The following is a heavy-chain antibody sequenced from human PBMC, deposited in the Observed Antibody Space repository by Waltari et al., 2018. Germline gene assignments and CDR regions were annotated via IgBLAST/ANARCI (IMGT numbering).Heavy chain of an antibody. CDR1: GFRFSSYG. CDR3: ARGTHYSFEY. CDR2: IQVDELNK. J-gene: IGHJ4*02. V-gene: IGHV3-30*02. Sequence: QVQLVESGGGVVQPWGSLRLSCAVSGFRFSSYGMHWVRQAPGKGLEGVAFIQVDELNKYYADSLKGRFTVSRDDSENALYLQMNSLRGDDTAVYYCARGTHYSFEYWGLGTLVTVSS.